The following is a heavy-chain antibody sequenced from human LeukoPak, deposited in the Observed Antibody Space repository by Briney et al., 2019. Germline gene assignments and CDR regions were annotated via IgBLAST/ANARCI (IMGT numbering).Heavy chain of an antibody. D-gene: IGHD3-10*01. V-gene: IGHV4-59*01. CDR3: ARDRGFEGIDY. CDR1: GGSISSYY. Sequence: PSETLSLTCTVSGGSISSYYWSWIRQPPGKGLEWIGYIYYSGSTNHNPSLKSRVTISVDTSKNQFSLKLSSVTAADTAVYYCARDRGFEGIDYWGQGTLVTVSS. CDR2: IYYSGST. J-gene: IGHJ4*02.